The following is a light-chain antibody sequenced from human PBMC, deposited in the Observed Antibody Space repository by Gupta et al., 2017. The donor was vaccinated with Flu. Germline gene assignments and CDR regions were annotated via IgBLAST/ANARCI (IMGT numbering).Light chain of an antibody. Sequence: EIVITQSPATLSMSQGERATLSCRASQSVSSNLAWYQQKPGQAPRLLIYGPSTRATGIPARFSGSGSGTEFTLTISSLESEDFAVYYCQQYYNWPPYSFGRGTKLEIK. CDR2: GPS. CDR3: QQYYNWPPYS. CDR1: QSVSSN. V-gene: IGKV3-15*01. J-gene: IGKJ2*03.